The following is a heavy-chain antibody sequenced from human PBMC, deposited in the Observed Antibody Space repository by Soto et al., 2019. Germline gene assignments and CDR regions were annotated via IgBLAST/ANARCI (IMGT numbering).Heavy chain of an antibody. J-gene: IGHJ4*02. CDR2: INHSGSA. CDR3: ARGLIRGSHYSGGWYYFDS. Sequence: SETLSLTCAVYGESFSGHIWTWIRQTPGKGLQWIGQINHSGSASYNPSLKSRVTISVHTSNSQFSLELSSVTAADTAVYYCARGLIRGSHYSGGWYYFDSWGQGTQVTVSS. D-gene: IGHD1-26*01. CDR1: GESFSGHI. V-gene: IGHV4-34*01.